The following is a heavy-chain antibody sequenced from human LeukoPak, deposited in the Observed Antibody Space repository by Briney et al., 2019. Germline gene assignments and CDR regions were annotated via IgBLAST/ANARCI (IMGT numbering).Heavy chain of an antibody. CDR3: ARGGRSSSSLAAFDI. CDR2: INHSGST. J-gene: IGHJ3*02. V-gene: IGHV4-34*01. D-gene: IGHD6-6*01. CDR1: GGSFSGYY. Sequence: SETLSLTCAVYGGSFSGYYWSWIRQPPGKGLEWIGEINHSGSTNYNPSLKSRVTISVDTSKNQFSLKLSSVTAADTAVYYCARGGRSSSSLAAFDIWGQGTMVTVSS.